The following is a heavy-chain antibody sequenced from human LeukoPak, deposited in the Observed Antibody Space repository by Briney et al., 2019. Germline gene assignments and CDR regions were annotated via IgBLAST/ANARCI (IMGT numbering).Heavy chain of an antibody. D-gene: IGHD2-15*01. J-gene: IGHJ3*02. CDR3: AGWLKWSHSAGYAFDI. V-gene: IGHV4-4*08. CDR1: GDSINSYY. CDR2: IYTSGST. Sequence: KPSETLSLTCTVSGDSINSYYWSWIRQPPGKGLEWIGYIYTSGSTNYNPSLKSRVTMSVDTSKNQFSLKLSSVTAADTAVYYCAGWLKWSHSAGYAFDIWGQGTMVTVSS.